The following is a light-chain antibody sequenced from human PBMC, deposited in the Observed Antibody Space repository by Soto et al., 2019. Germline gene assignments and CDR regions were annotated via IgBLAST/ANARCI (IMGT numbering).Light chain of an antibody. CDR2: GAS. CDR1: QSVSSSY. Sequence: EIVLTQSPGTLSLSPGERATLSCRASQSVSSSYLAWYQQKPGQAPRLLIYGASSRATGITDRVSGSGSGTDFTLTISRLEPEDFAVYYCQQYGSSPHTFGQGTKLES. V-gene: IGKV3-20*01. J-gene: IGKJ2*01. CDR3: QQYGSSPHT.